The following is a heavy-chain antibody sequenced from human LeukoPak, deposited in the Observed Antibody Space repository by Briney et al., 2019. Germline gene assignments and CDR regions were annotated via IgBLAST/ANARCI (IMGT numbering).Heavy chain of an antibody. J-gene: IGHJ6*03. CDR1: GFTFSNAW. CDR2: IKSKTDGGTT. CDR3: TTDLDIVVVPAAILGVYYYMDV. V-gene: IGHV3-15*01. D-gene: IGHD2-2*02. Sequence: GGSLRLSCAASGFTFSNAWMSWVRQAPGKGLEWVGRIKSKTDGGTTDYAAPVKGRFTISRDDSKNTLYLQMNSLKTEDTAVYYCTTDLDIVVVPAAILGVYYYMDVWGKGTTVTVSS.